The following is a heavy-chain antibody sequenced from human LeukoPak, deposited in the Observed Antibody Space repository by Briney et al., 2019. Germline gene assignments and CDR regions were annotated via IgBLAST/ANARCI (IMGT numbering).Heavy chain of an antibody. Sequence: KPGGSLRLSCAASGFTFSSYSMNWVRQAPGKGLEWVSSISSSSSYIYYADSVKGRFTISRDNAKNSLYLQMNSLRAEDTAVYYCASKLRPPFGELFYWGQGTLVTVSS. D-gene: IGHD3-10*01. V-gene: IGHV3-21*01. CDR1: GFTFSSYS. CDR3: ASKLRPPFGELFY. J-gene: IGHJ4*02. CDR2: ISSSSSYI.